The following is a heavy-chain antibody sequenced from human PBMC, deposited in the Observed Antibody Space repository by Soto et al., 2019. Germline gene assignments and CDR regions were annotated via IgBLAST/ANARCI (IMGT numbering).Heavy chain of an antibody. Sequence: PGGSLRLSCAASGFTFSSYGMHWVRQAPGKGLEWVAVISYDGSNKYYADSVKGRFTISRDNSKNTLYLQMNSLRAEDTAVYYCAKASHIVVVVAATRTFDYWGQGTLVTVSS. CDR1: GFTFSSYG. CDR2: ISYDGSNK. J-gene: IGHJ4*02. CDR3: AKASHIVVVVAATRTFDY. D-gene: IGHD2-15*01. V-gene: IGHV3-30*18.